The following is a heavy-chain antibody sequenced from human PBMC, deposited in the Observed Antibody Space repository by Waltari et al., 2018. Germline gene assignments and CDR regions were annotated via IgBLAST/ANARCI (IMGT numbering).Heavy chain of an antibody. Sequence: QLQLVQSGAEVKKPGASVKISCKTSAYTFTSYYIHWVRQAPGQGLEWMGIINPSGGSTIYAQKFQGRVTMTRDTSTSTVYMELSSLRSEDTAVYYCALDTGALWMDVWGQGTTVTVSS. D-gene: IGHD2-21*01. J-gene: IGHJ6*02. CDR2: INPSGGST. CDR1: AYTFTSYY. CDR3: ALDTGALWMDV. V-gene: IGHV1-46*01.